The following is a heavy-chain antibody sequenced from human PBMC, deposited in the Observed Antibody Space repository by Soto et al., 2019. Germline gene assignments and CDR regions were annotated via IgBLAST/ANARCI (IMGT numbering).Heavy chain of an antibody. V-gene: IGHV1-69*01. D-gene: IGHD1-1*01. Sequence: QVQLVQSGTEMKKPGSSVKVSCKASGGTFSSKGISWVRQAPGQGLEWMGAIIPIFDTANYAQKFQGRLTITADESTATAYMELSSLRSEDTAVYYCARGTGTTWGGFDYWGQGTLVTVSS. CDR3: ARGTGTTWGGFDY. CDR2: IIPIFDTA. J-gene: IGHJ4*02. CDR1: GGTFSSKG.